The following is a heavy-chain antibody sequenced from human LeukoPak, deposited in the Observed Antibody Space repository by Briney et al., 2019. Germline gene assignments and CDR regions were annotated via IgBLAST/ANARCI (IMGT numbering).Heavy chain of an antibody. D-gene: IGHD3-22*01. J-gene: IGHJ4*02. V-gene: IGHV3-23*01. CDR1: RFTVSSYA. CDR2: ISGSGGST. Sequence: PGGSLRLSFAASRFTVSSYAMSWVRQAPGKGLEWVSAISGSGGSTYYADSVKGRFTISRDNSKNTLYLQMNSLRAEDTAVYYCAKGYVVVPLIYFDYWGQGTLVTVSS. CDR3: AKGYVVVPLIYFDY.